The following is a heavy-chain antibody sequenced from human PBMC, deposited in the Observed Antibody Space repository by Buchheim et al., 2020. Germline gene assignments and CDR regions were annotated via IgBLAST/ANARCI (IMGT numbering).Heavy chain of an antibody. CDR3: ARTPLEAAELDY. CDR2: INHSGST. V-gene: IGHV4-34*01. D-gene: IGHD6-13*01. J-gene: IGHJ4*02. CDR1: GGSFSGYY. Sequence: QVQLQQWGAGLLKPSETLSLTCAVYGGSFSGYYWSWIRQPPGKGLEWIGEINHSGSTNYNPSLKSRVTISVDTSMNQFSLKLSSVTAADTAVYYCARTPLEAAELDYWGQGTL.